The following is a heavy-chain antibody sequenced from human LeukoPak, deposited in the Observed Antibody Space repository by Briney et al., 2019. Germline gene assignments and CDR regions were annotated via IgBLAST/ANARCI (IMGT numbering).Heavy chain of an antibody. CDR3: AKDLLRCFDWLGGG. J-gene: IGHJ4*02. Sequence: GGSLRLSCAASGFTFSSYAMSWVRQAPGKGLEWVSAISGSGGSTYYADSVKGRFTISRDNSKNTLYLQMNSLRAEDTAVYYCAKDLLRCFDWLGGGWGQGTLVTVSS. V-gene: IGHV3-23*01. CDR2: ISGSGGST. D-gene: IGHD3-9*01. CDR1: GFTFSSYA.